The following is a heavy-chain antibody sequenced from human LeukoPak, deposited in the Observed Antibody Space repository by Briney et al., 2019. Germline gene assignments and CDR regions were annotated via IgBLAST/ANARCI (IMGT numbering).Heavy chain of an antibody. CDR3: ARGDCSSTSCYLSNYYYMDV. CDR2: IYNSGST. J-gene: IGHJ6*03. CDR1: GGSISSYY. V-gene: IGHV4-59*01. D-gene: IGHD2-2*01. Sequence: SETLSLTCTVSGGSISSYYWSWIRQPPGKGLEWIGCIYNSGSTHYNPSLNSRVTISVDTSKNQFSLKLTSVIVADTAVYYCARGDCSSTSCYLSNYYYMDVWGKGTTVTVSS.